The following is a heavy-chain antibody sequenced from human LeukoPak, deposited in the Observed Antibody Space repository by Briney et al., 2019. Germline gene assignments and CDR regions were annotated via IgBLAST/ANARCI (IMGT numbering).Heavy chain of an antibody. V-gene: IGHV3-53*01. CDR1: GFTVSSNY. D-gene: IGHD6-19*01. J-gene: IGHJ4*02. Sequence: PGGSLRLSCAASGFTVSSNYMSWVRQAPGKGLEWVSVIYSGGSTYYADSVKGRFTISRDNSKNTLYLQMNSLRAEDTAVYYCARGDSSGWYFFSYWGQGTLVTVSS. CDR2: IYSGGST. CDR3: ARGDSSGWYFFSY.